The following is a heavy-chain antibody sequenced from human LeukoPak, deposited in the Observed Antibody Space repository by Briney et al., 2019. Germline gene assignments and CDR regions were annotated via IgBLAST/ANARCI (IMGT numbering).Heavy chain of an antibody. CDR3: ASKVTTGY. V-gene: IGHV3-66*01. CDR2: IYSGGTT. D-gene: IGHD4-17*01. CDR1: GLTVSSNY. J-gene: IGHJ4*02. Sequence: PGGSLGLSCVVSGLTVSSNYMSWVRQAPGKGLEWVSVIYSGGTTSYADSVKDRFIVYRDNSKNTLYLQMNSLRAEDTAVYYCASKVTTGYWGQGTLVTVSS.